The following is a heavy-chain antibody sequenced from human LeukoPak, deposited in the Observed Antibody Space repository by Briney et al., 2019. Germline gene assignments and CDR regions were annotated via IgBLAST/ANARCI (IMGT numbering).Heavy chain of an antibody. Sequence: GGSLRLSCKTSGFTFSNYWMSWVRQAPGKGLEWVANIKQDGSEKYYADSVRGRFTISRDNAKNSLYLQMNSLRAEDTAVYYCARDPERWLQLGHYFDYWGQGTLVTVSS. D-gene: IGHD5-24*01. CDR3: ARDPERWLQLGHYFDY. J-gene: IGHJ4*02. V-gene: IGHV3-7*01. CDR2: IKQDGSEK. CDR1: GFTFSNYW.